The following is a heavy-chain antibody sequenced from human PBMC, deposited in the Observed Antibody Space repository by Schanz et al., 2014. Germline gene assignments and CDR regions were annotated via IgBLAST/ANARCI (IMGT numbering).Heavy chain of an antibody. Sequence: EVQLVESGGGLVKPGGSLRLSCAASGFTFSNSDMHWVRQGTGKGLEWVSTIGYLGDTYYPDSVKGRFTVSRDSGQNSLYLQMNSLRAGDTAVYYCAREEGWGIAAAGPKHYYYGMDVWGQGTTVTVSS. D-gene: IGHD6-13*01. CDR3: AREEGWGIAAAGPKHYYYGMDV. CDR2: IGYLGDT. V-gene: IGHV3-13*01. CDR1: GFTFSNSD. J-gene: IGHJ6*02.